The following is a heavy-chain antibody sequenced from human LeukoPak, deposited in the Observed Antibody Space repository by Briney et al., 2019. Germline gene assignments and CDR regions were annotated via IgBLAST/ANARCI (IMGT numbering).Heavy chain of an antibody. V-gene: IGHV4-59*01. CDR2: IYYSGST. J-gene: IGHJ6*02. D-gene: IGHD3-10*01. CDR1: GGSISSYY. CDR3: ARVRGQIGDYYYYGMDV. Sequence: SETLSLTCTVSGGSISSYYWSWIRQPPGKGLEWIGYIYYSGSTNYNPSLKSRVTISVDTSKNQFSLKLSSVTAADTAVYYCARVRGQIGDYYYYGMDVWGHGTTVTVSS.